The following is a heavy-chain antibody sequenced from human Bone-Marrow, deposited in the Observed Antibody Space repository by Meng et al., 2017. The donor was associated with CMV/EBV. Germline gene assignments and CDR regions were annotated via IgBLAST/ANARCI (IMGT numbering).Heavy chain of an antibody. D-gene: IGHD3-3*01. CDR3: ARDSDYEFWSGGGEFDL. CDR2: INPNSGGT. CDR1: GYPFTGYY. Sequence: ASVKVSCKASGYPFTGYYMHWVRQAPGQGLEWMGCINPNSGGTNYAQKFQGRVTMTRDTSISTAYMEVSRLRSDDTAVYYCARDSDYEFWSGGGEFDLWGRGTLVTVSS. V-gene: IGHV1-2*02. J-gene: IGHJ2*01.